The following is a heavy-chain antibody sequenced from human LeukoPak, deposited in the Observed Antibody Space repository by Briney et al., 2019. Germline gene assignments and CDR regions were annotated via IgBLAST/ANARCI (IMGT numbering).Heavy chain of an antibody. CDR3: AKRYYQGSSGYLGSIDY. V-gene: IGHV3-23*01. J-gene: IGHJ4*02. CDR1: GFTFSSYA. Sequence: TGGSLRLSCAASGFTFSSYAMNWVRQAPGKGLEWVSAISGSGGSTYYADSVKGRFTISRDNSKNTLYLQMNSLRAEDTAVYFCAKRYYQGSSGYLGSIDYWGQGTLVTVSS. D-gene: IGHD3-22*01. CDR2: ISGSGGST.